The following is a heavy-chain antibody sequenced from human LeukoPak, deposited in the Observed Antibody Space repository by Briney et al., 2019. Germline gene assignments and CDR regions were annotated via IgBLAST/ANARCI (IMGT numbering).Heavy chain of an antibody. CDR3: AKDRGSSWYRMSERFDY. V-gene: IGHV1-2*02. J-gene: IGHJ4*02. Sequence: ASVKVSCKASGYTFTGYYMHWVRQAPGQGLEWMGWINPNSGGTNYAQKFQGRVTMTRDTSISTAYMELSRPRSDDTAVYYCAKDRGSSWYRMSERFDYWGQGTLVTVSS. CDR2: INPNSGGT. CDR1: GYTFTGYY. D-gene: IGHD6-13*01.